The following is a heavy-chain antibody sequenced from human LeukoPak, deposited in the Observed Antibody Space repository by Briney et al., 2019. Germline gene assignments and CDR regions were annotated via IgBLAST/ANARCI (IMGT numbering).Heavy chain of an antibody. J-gene: IGHJ4*02. V-gene: IGHV1-2*02. CDR1: GYTFTGYY. CDR3: ARTDYYDSTVIDY. Sequence: ASVKVSCKASGYTFTGYYMHWVRQAPGQGLEWMGWINPNSGGTNYAQKFQGRVTMTRDTPISTAYMELSRLRSDDTAVYYCARTDYYDSTVIDYWGQGTLVTVSS. CDR2: INPNSGGT. D-gene: IGHD3-22*01.